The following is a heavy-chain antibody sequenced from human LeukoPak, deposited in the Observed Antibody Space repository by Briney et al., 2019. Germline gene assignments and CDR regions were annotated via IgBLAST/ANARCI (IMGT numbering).Heavy chain of an antibody. Sequence: ASVKVSCKASGHTFTSYDINWVRQATGQGLEWMGWMNPNSGNTGYAQKFQGRVTITRNTSISTAYMELSSLRSEDTAVYYCARVHVGAPDYYMDVWGKGTTVTVSS. CDR3: ARVHVGAPDYYMDV. CDR1: GHTFTSYD. J-gene: IGHJ6*03. CDR2: MNPNSGNT. V-gene: IGHV1-8*03. D-gene: IGHD1-26*01.